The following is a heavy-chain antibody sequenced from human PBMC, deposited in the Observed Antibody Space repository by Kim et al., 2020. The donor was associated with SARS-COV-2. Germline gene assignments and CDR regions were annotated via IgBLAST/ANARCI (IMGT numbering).Heavy chain of an antibody. CDR2: IRGAGDKT. D-gene: IGHD6-19*01. CDR1: GFIFSDYA. CDR3: ARGNSGWSGWRYFDY. Sequence: GGSLRLSCAASGFIFSDYAVSWVRQAPGKGLEWVSAIRGAGDKTNYADSVKGRFTISRDNSQNTMYLQMNSLRAEETAIYYCARGNSGWSGWRYFDYWGQGTLVTVSS. V-gene: IGHV3-23*01. J-gene: IGHJ4*02.